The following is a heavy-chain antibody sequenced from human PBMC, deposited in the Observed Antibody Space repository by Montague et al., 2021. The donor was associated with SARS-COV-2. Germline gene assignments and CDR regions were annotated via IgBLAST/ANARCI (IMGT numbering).Heavy chain of an antibody. CDR2: IYHNGKT. V-gene: IGHV4-39*01. J-gene: IGHJ4*02. D-gene: IGHD1-7*01. CDR3: AVELNYFSDY. CDR1: GDSITNTRYF. Sequence: SETLSLTCNVSGDSITNTRYFWGWIRQPPGKALEWIGSIYHNGKTYYNPSLERRALLLIDTSKNQFSLRLSSVIASDTAVYYCAVELNYFSDYWGQGFLVSVSS.